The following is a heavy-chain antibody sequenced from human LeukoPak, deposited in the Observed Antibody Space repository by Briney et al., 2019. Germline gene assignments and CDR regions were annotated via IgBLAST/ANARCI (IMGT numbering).Heavy chain of an antibody. CDR1: GGSISSYY. D-gene: IGHD3/OR15-3a*01. J-gene: IGHJ5*02. Sequence: SETLSLTCTVSGGSISSYYWSWIRQPPGKGLEWIGYIYYSGSTNYNPSLKSRVTISVDTSKNQFSLKLSSVTAADTAVYYCAREVSLGLNWFDPWGQGTLVTVSS. V-gene: IGHV4-59*01. CDR3: AREVSLGLNWFDP. CDR2: IYYSGST.